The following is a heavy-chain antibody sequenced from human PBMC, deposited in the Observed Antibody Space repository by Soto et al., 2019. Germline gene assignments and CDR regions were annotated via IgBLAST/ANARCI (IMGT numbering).Heavy chain of an antibody. D-gene: IGHD6-13*01. V-gene: IGHV1-18*01. J-gene: IGHJ4*02. CDR3: ARDPTAAAAYYFDY. Sequence: ASVKVSCQASGYTFTSYGISWVRQAPGQGLEWMGWISAYNGNTNYAQKLQGRVTMTTDTSTSTAYMELRSLRSDDTAVYYCARDPTAAAAYYFDYWGQGTLVTVSS. CDR1: GYTFTSYG. CDR2: ISAYNGNT.